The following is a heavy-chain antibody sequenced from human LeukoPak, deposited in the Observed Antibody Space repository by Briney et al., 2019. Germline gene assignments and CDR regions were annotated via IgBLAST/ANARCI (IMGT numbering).Heavy chain of an antibody. CDR2: IKQDGSEK. D-gene: IGHD3-22*01. Sequence: GGSLRLSCAASGLTFSSYWMSWVRPAPGKGLEWVANIKQDGSEKYYVDSVKGRFTISRDNAKNSLYLQMNSLRAEDTAVYYCARDPYDSSGYALNTFDYWGQGTLVTVSS. V-gene: IGHV3-7*01. CDR1: GLTFSSYW. CDR3: ARDPYDSSGYALNTFDY. J-gene: IGHJ4*02.